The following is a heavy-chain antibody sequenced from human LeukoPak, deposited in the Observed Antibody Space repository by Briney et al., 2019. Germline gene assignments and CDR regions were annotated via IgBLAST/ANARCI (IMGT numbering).Heavy chain of an antibody. CDR2: IIPIFGTA. Sequence: ASVKVSCKASGGTFSSYAISWVRQAPGQGLEWMGGIIPIFGTANYAQKFQGRVTITADESTSTAYMELSSLRSEDTAVYYCATGVGNFGTSYYYYYMDVWGKGTTVTVSS. CDR3: ATGVGNFGTSYYYYYMDV. J-gene: IGHJ6*03. V-gene: IGHV1-69*01. D-gene: IGHD2-2*01. CDR1: GGTFSSYA.